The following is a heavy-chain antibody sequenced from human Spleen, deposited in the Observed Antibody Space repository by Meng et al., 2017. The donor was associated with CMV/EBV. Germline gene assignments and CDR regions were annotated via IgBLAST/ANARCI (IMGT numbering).Heavy chain of an antibody. CDR2: IRYDGSNK. V-gene: IGHV3-30*02. CDR1: RSEG. D-gene: IGHD2-2*01. J-gene: IGHJ5*02. CDR3: AKDSEDIVVVPAASGWFDP. Sequence: RSEGRQWVGQDPGKGMEWVAFIRYDGSNKYYADSVKGRFTISRDNSKNTLYLQMNSLRAEDTAVYYCAKDSEDIVVVPAASGWFDPWGQGTLVTVSS.